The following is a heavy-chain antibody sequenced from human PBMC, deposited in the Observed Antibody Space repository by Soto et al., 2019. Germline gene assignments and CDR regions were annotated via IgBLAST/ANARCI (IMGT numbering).Heavy chain of an antibody. CDR2: TSYDGSNN. D-gene: IGHD3-16*01. J-gene: IGHJ4*02. V-gene: IGHV3-33*05. Sequence: ESGGGVVQPGTSLRLSCVGSGFTFRSYVIHWVRQAPGKGLEWVALTSYDGSNNFYGDSVKGRFTISRDNSRNTVELQMDSLRLEDTSLYYCARGGTTGGLDVWGQGTLVSVSS. CDR3: ARGGTTGGLDV. CDR1: GFTFRSYV.